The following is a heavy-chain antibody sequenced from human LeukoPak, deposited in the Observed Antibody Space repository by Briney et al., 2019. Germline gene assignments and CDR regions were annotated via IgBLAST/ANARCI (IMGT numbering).Heavy chain of an antibody. D-gene: IGHD6-6*01. CDR2: MNPNSGNT. CDR1: GYTFTGYY. V-gene: IGHV1-8*02. Sequence: ASVKVSCKASGYTFTGYYMHWVRQATGQGLEWMGWMNPNSGNTGYAQKFQGRVTMTRNTSISTAYMELSSLRSEDTAVYYCATSIYYYYGMDVWGQGTTVTVSS. CDR3: ATSIYYYYGMDV. J-gene: IGHJ6*02.